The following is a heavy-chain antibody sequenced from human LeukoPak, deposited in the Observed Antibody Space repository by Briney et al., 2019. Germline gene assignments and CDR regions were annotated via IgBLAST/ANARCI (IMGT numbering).Heavy chain of an antibody. CDR3: ARGGDRRGFDY. J-gene: IGHJ4*02. Sequence: NASQTLSLTCTVSGGSISNGGYYWSWIRQHPGKGLEWIGYIYDSGTTCYSPALQSRVTISVDTSDNKFSLKLRSLTAADTAVYYCARGGDRRGFDYWGQGTLVTVSS. D-gene: IGHD1-14*01. V-gene: IGHV4-31*03. CDR1: GGSISNGGYY. CDR2: IYDSGTT.